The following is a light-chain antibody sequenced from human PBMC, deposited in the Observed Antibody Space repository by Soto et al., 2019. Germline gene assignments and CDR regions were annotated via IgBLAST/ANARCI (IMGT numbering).Light chain of an antibody. CDR3: SSYGGSNTVV. CDR2: EVS. CDR1: SSDVGGYNY. V-gene: IGLV2-8*01. Sequence: QSALTRHPSASGSPGQSVTISCTGSSSDVGGYNYVSWYQQHPGKAPKLMIYEVSKRPSGVPDRLSGSKSGNTASLTVSGLQAEDDADYYCSSYGGSNTVVFGAGTKVTVL. J-gene: IGLJ2*01.